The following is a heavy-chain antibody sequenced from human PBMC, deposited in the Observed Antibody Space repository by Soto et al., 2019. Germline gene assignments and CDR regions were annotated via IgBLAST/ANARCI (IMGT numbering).Heavy chain of an antibody. D-gene: IGHD4-4*01. V-gene: IGHV1-18*01. CDR1: GYTFTNYG. CDR3: AKDGVDPTATVTGGY. Sequence: QFHLVQSGPEVKKPGASVRVSCRASGYTFTNYGIGWVRQAPGQGLEWMGWINTYNGNTNYAQKFRGRLTRTTDTATTTAYMELRSLKSDDTAMYYCAKDGVDPTATVTGGYWGQGTLVTVSS. J-gene: IGHJ4*02. CDR2: INTYNGNT.